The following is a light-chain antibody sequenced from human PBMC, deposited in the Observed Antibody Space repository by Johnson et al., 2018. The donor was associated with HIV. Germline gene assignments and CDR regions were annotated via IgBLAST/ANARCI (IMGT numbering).Light chain of an antibody. J-gene: IGLJ1*01. V-gene: IGLV1-51*01. CDR3: GTWDSSLSAYV. CDR1: SSNIGNNY. Sequence: QSVLTQPPSVSAAPGQKVTIFCSGSSSNIGNNYVSWYQQLPGTAPKLLIYENNKRPSGIPDRFSGSKSGTSASLGITGLQTGDEADYYCGTWDSSLSAYVFGTETKVTVL. CDR2: ENN.